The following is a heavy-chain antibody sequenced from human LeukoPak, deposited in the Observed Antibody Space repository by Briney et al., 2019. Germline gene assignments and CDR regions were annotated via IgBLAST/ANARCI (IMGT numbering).Heavy chain of an antibody. V-gene: IGHV1-2*02. J-gene: IGHJ4*02. Sequence: GDSVKVSCKASGYTFSGTGWYLYWLRQAPGQGLECMGWIYPYTGATHYAQKFQGRVAMTRDTSISTAYVELSRLRPDDTAVYYCARDGPAQMVDFDYWGQGTLVTVSS. CDR2: IYPYTGAT. D-gene: IGHD3-10*01. CDR1: GYTFSGTGWY. CDR3: ARDGPAQMVDFDY.